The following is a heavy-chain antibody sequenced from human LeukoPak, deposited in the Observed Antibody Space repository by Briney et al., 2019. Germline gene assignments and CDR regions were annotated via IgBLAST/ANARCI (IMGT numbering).Heavy chain of an antibody. J-gene: IGHJ4*02. V-gene: IGHV3-21*01. Sequence: GGSLRLSCAASGFTFSSYSMNWVRQAPGKGLEWVSSISSSSSYIYYADSVKGRFTISRDNAKNSLYLQMNSLRAEDTAVYYCATSSSLDGYNCFDHWGQGTLVTVSS. CDR1: GFTFSSYS. D-gene: IGHD5-24*01. CDR3: ATSSSLDGYNCFDH. CDR2: ISSSSSYI.